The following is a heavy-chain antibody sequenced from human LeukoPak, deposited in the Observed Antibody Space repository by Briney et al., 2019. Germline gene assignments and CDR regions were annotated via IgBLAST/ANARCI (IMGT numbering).Heavy chain of an antibody. V-gene: IGHV3-33*01. CDR1: GYTFTGYY. Sequence: SCKASGYTFTGYYMHCVRQAPGKGLEWVEVICYDGSNKYYADSVKGRFTISRDNSKNTLYLQMNSLRAEDTAVYYCARDVGPSDYWGQGTLVTVSS. CDR3: ARDVGPSDY. J-gene: IGHJ4*02. D-gene: IGHD1-26*01. CDR2: ICYDGSNK.